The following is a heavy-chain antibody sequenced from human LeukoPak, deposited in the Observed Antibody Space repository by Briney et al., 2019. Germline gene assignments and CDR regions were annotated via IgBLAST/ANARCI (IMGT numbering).Heavy chain of an antibody. J-gene: IGHJ1*01. Sequence: PGGSLRLSCTASGINFNAVWMSWVRQVPGKGLEWVGRSKSKADGGTTDLDAPGQGRFVISRDESEKTLFLDLSSLEVEDTAVYYCTAGGGGTFSSEHWGQGTRVIVSS. CDR3: TAGGGGTFSSEH. D-gene: IGHD3-16*01. CDR1: GINFNAVW. V-gene: IGHV3-15*05. CDR2: SKSKADGGTT.